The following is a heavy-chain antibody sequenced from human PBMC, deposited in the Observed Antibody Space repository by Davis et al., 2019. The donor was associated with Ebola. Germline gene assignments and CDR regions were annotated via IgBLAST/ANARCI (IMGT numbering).Heavy chain of an antibody. CDR1: GFTFSTYW. J-gene: IGHJ6*04. Sequence: GESLKISCAASGFTFSTYWMSWVRQAPGKGLEWVANIKVDGSEIYYVDSVKGRFTISRDNAKNSLYLQMNSLRAEDTAVYYCARVHTLYGMDVWGKGTTVTVSS. CDR3: ARVHTLYGMDV. D-gene: IGHD3-16*01. CDR2: IKVDGSEI. V-gene: IGHV3-7*03.